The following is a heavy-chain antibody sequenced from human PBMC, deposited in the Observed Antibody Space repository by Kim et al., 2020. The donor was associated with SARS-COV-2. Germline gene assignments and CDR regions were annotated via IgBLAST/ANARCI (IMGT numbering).Heavy chain of an antibody. J-gene: IGHJ6*01. CDR3: AKGQWVVTPLNPLYYGM. CDR1: GFTFSSYG. CDR2: ISYDGSNK. V-gene: IGHV3-30*18. Sequence: GGSLRLSCAASGFTFSSYGMHWVRQAPGKGLEWVAVISYDGSNKYYADSVKGRFTISRDNSKNTLYLQMNSLRAEDTAVYYCAKGQWVVTPLNPLYYGM. D-gene: IGHD6-19*01.